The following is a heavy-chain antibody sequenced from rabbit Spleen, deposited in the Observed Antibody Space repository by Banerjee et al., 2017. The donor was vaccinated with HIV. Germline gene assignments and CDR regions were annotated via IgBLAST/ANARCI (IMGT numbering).Heavy chain of an antibody. V-gene: IGHV1S45*01. D-gene: IGHD2-1*01. CDR2: IGTAGGT. CDR3: VRDRADIGGDYGPYYFDF. Sequence: QEQLVESGGGLVKPEGSLTLTCTASGFSFSSSYWICWVRQAPGKGLEWIACIGTAGGTWYASWVNGRFTGSKTSSTTVTLQMTSLTAADTATYFCVRDRADIGGDYGPYYFDFWGPGTLVTVS. CDR1: GFSFSSSYW. J-gene: IGHJ4*01.